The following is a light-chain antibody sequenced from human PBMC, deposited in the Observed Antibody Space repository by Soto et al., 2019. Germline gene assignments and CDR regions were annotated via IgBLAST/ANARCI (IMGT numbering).Light chain of an antibody. CDR1: QSISSW. Sequence: DIQMTQSPFTLSASVGDRDTITCRASQSISSWLAWYQQKPGKAPKLLIYDASSLESGVPSRFSGSGSGTEFTLTISSLQPDDFATYYCQQYNSYWTFGQGTKVDIK. J-gene: IGKJ1*01. CDR2: DAS. V-gene: IGKV1-5*01. CDR3: QQYNSYWT.